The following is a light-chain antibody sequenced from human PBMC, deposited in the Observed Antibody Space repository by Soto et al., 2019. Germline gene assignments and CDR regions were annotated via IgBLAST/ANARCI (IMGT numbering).Light chain of an antibody. V-gene: IGKV3-15*01. J-gene: IGKJ5*01. CDR2: VAS. CDR3: QQRKDWPPLT. CDR1: QSVSSN. Sequence: EIVMTQSPATLSVSPGERATLSCRASQSVSSNLAWYQQKPGQTPKLLIYVASTRATGIPARFSGSGSGTEFTLTISSLQSEDFAVYYCQQRKDWPPLTFGQGTRLDI.